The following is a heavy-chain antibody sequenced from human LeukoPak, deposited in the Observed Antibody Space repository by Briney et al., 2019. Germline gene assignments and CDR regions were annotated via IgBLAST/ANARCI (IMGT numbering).Heavy chain of an antibody. D-gene: IGHD6-19*01. CDR1: GGSFSDYY. Sequence: PSETLSLTCAVFGGSFSDYYWTWIRQPPGKGLEWIGEINHSGSTNYNPSLKSRVTISIDTSKNQFSLRLSSVTAADTAVYYCARKQWLVLADASDIWGQGTMVTVSS. CDR3: ARKQWLVLADASDI. CDR2: INHSGST. J-gene: IGHJ3*02. V-gene: IGHV4-34*01.